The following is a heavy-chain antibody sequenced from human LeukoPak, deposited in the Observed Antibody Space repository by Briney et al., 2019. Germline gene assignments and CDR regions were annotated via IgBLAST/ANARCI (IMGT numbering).Heavy chain of an antibody. V-gene: IGHV4-38-2*02. J-gene: IGHJ5*02. CDR2: IYHSGST. CDR1: GYSISSGYY. CDR3: ARGRHGFTPGGAFGVVIIVNWFDP. Sequence: SETLSLTCTVSGYSISSGYYWGWIRQPPGKGLEWIGSIYHSGSTYYNPSLKSRVTISVDTSKNQFSLKLSSVTAADTAVYYCARGRHGFTPGGAFGVVIIVNWFDPWGQGTLVTVSS. D-gene: IGHD3-3*01.